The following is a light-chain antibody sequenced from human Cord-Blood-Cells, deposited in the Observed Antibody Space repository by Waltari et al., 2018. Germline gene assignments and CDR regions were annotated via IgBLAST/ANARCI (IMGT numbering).Light chain of an antibody. CDR2: DVR. CDR1: SSDVGGFNY. V-gene: IGLV2-11*01. J-gene: IGLJ3*02. Sequence: QSALTQPRSVSGSPGQSVTISCTGTSSDVGGFNYVPWYHQHPGKAPKLMIYDVRKRPSGVPDRFSGSKSGNTASLTISGLQAEDEADYYCCSYAGSYTWVFGGGTKLTVL. CDR3: CSYAGSYTWV.